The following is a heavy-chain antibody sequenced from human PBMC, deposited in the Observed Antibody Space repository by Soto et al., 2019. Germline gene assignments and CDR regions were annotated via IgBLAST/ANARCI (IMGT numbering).Heavy chain of an antibody. CDR1: GGSISSYY. V-gene: IGHV4-59*01. Sequence: PSETLSLTCTVSGGSISSYYWSWIRQPPGKGLEWIGYIYYSGSTNYNPSLKSRVTISVDTSKNQFSLKLSSVTAADTAVYYCARVGVYYDSSGYYDYWGRGTLVTVSS. D-gene: IGHD3-22*01. CDR2: IYYSGST. CDR3: ARVGVYYDSSGYYDY. J-gene: IGHJ4*02.